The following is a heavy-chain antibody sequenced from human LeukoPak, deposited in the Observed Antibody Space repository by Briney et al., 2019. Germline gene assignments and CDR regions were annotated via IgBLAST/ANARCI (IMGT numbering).Heavy chain of an antibody. CDR1: GFTFSSYG. Sequence: TGGSLRLSCAASGFTFSSYGMTWVRQAPGKGLEWLAVMSSDGGDIYYADSVKGRFTISRDNSKNTLYLQMNSLRAEDTAVYYCARDDYDSSGYSGAFDIWGQGTMVTVSS. CDR3: ARDDYDSSGYSGAFDI. J-gene: IGHJ3*02. D-gene: IGHD3-22*01. CDR2: MSSDGGDI. V-gene: IGHV3-30*03.